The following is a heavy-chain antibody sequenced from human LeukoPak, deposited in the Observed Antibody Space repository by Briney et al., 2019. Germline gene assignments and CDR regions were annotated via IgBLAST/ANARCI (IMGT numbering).Heavy chain of an antibody. J-gene: IGHJ4*02. Sequence: QTGGSLRLSCAASGFTVSRNYMSWVRQAPGKGLEWVSLIYTGGTTYYADSVKGRFTISRDSSKNTLYLQMNSLRAEDTAVYYCASRSSSWYGGEADYWGQGTLVTVSS. CDR3: ASRSSSWYGGEADY. V-gene: IGHV3-53*01. D-gene: IGHD6-13*01. CDR2: IYTGGTT. CDR1: GFTVSRNY.